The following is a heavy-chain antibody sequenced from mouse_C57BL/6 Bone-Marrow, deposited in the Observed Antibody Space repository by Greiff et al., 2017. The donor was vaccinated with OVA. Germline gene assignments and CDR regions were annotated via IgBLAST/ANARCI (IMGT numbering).Heavy chain of an antibody. CDR3: ARRGILDY. CDR1: GFTFSSYT. CDR2: ISGGGGNT. Sequence: VMLVESGGGLVKPGGSLKLSCAASGFTFSSYTMSWVRQTPEKRLEWVATISGGGGNTYYPDSVKGRFTISRDNAKNTLYLQMSSLRSEDTALYYCARRGILDYWGQGTTLTVSS. V-gene: IGHV5-9*01. J-gene: IGHJ2*01.